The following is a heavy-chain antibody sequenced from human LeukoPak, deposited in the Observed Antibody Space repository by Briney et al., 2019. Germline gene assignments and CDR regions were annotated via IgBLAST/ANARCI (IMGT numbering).Heavy chain of an antibody. CDR2: INHSGST. J-gene: IGHJ5*02. D-gene: IGHD1-26*01. Sequence: SETLSLTCAVYGGSFSGYYWSWIRQPPGKGLEWIGEINHSGSTNYNPSLKSRVTVSVDTSKNQFSLKLSSVTAADTAVYYCARVYSGSYGRFDPWGQGTLVTVSS. V-gene: IGHV4-34*01. CDR3: ARVYSGSYGRFDP. CDR1: GGSFSGYY.